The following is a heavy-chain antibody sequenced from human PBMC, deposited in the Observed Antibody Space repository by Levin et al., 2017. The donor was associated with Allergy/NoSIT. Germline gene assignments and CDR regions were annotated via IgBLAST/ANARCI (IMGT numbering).Heavy chain of an antibody. Sequence: PSETLSLTCTVSGGSISTYKWSWIRQSPGKGLEWIGHVFYDGSTKYNPSLESRVSLSVDTSENQFSLNLSSMIAADTAAYYCARGYSSTWPYWYFDLWGRGTLVNVSS. CDR1: GGSISTYK. CDR2: VFYDGST. V-gene: IGHV4-59*01. CDR3: ARGYSSTWPYWYFDL. J-gene: IGHJ2*01. D-gene: IGHD6-13*01.